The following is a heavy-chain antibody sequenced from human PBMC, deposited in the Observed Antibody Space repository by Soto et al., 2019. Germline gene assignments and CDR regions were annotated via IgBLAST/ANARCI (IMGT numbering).Heavy chain of an antibody. D-gene: IGHD1-1*01. CDR2: IWSDGNNR. CDR1: GCMFSNHG. J-gene: IGHJ4*02. V-gene: IGHV3-33*01. CDR3: VRGDNWNDEASDY. Sequence: QVQLVESGGGVVQPGRTLRLSCAASGCMFSNHGMHWLLQAQGKGLEWVAVIWSDGNNRYYADSVKGRFTISRDNSKNTVYLQMNSLRAEDTAVYYCVRGDNWNDEASDYWGQGTLVTVSS.